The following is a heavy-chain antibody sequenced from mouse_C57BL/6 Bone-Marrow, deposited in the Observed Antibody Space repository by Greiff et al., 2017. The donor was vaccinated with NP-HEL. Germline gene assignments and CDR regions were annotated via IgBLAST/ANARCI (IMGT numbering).Heavy chain of an antibody. CDR3: ARPLIYDGYYLFDY. V-gene: IGHV1-80*01. D-gene: IGHD2-3*01. J-gene: IGHJ2*01. CDR1: GYAFSSYW. Sequence: VQLQQSGAELVKPGASVKISCKASGYAFSSYWMNWVKQRPGKGLEWIGQIYPGDGDTNYNGKFKGKATLTADKSSSTAYMQLSSLTSEDSAVYFCARPLIYDGYYLFDYWGQGTTLTVSS. CDR2: IYPGDGDT.